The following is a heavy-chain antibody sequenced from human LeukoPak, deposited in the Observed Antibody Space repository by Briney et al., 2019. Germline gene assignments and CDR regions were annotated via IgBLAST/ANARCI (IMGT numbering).Heavy chain of an antibody. J-gene: IGHJ5*02. CDR2: VIPIFGTA. CDR1: GGTFSSYA. V-gene: IGHV1-69*06. Sequence: SVKVSCKGSGGTFSSYAISWVRQAPGQGLEWMGGVIPIFGTANYAQKFQGRVTITADKSTSTAYMELSSLRSEDTAVYYRARKSEGVVPVAGSYNWFDPWGQGTLVTVSS. CDR3: ARKSEGVVPVAGSYNWFDP. D-gene: IGHD6-19*01.